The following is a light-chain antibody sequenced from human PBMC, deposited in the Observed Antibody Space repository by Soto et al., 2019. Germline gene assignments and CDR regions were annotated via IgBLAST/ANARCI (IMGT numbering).Light chain of an antibody. CDR1: ASNILRNY. V-gene: IGLV1-47*01. CDR2: MND. J-gene: IGLJ1*01. Sequence: QSVLTQPPSASGNPGQRLTISCSGSASNILRNYVYWYRQFPGTAPRLLISMNDQRPSGVPDRFSGSKSGTSASLAISGLRSEDEADYYCASWDDSVSGYVFGTGTKVTVL. CDR3: ASWDDSVSGYV.